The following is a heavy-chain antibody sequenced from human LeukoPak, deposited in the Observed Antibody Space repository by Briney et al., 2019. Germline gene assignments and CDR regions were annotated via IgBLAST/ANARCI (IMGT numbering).Heavy chain of an antibody. CDR2: ISYDGSSK. CDR3: AKAMISRHYFDY. Sequence: GGSLRLSCAASGFTSSSYGMHWVRQAPGKGLEWVAVISYDGSSKYYADSVKGRFTISRDNSKNTLYLQMNSLRAEDTAVYYCAKAMISRHYFDYWGQGTLVTVSS. D-gene: IGHD3-22*01. CDR1: GFTSSSYG. J-gene: IGHJ4*02. V-gene: IGHV3-30*18.